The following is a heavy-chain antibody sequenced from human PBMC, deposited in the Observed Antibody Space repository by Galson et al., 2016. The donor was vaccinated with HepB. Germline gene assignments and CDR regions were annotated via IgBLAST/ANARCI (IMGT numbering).Heavy chain of an antibody. Sequence: SLRLSCAASGVTFSNYNMNWVRQAPGKGLEWVSSISSSTSYIYYADSVKGRFTVSRDNAQNSLFLQMNSLRAEDTAIYYCASRYSSPFIRGLFDYWGQGTLVTVSS. CDR1: GVTFSNYN. D-gene: IGHD4-11*01. V-gene: IGHV3-21*01. CDR3: ASRYSSPFIRGLFDY. J-gene: IGHJ4*02. CDR2: ISSSTSYI.